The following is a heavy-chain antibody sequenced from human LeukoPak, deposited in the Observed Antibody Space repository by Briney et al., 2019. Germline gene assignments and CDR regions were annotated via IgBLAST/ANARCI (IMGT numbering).Heavy chain of an antibody. D-gene: IGHD3-3*01. V-gene: IGHV3-23*01. CDR1: GFTFSDYV. CDR2: ISGDGTRT. Sequence: GGSLRLSCAASGFTFSDYVMNWVRQAPGKGLEWVSSISGDGTRTDYTDSVKGRFTISRDNSKNTLYLQMNSLRAEDTAVYYCARHVAEWIFLPHPKYSYYGMDVWGRGTTVTVSS. J-gene: IGHJ6*02. CDR3: ARHVAEWIFLPHPKYSYYGMDV.